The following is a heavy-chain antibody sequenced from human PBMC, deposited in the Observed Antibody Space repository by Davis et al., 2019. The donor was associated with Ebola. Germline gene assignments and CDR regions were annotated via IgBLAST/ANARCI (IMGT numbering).Heavy chain of an antibody. CDR2: ISYDGSNK. CDR3: TTTGYCTNGVCSRSAYYYYGMDV. Sequence: PGGSLRLSCAASGFTFSSYGMHWVRQAPGKGLEWVAVISYDGSNKYYADSVKGRFTISRDNSKNTLYLQMNSLKTEDTAVYYCTTTGYCTNGVCSRSAYYYYGMDVWGQGTTVTVS. D-gene: IGHD2-8*01. J-gene: IGHJ6*02. V-gene: IGHV3-30*03. CDR1: GFTFSSYG.